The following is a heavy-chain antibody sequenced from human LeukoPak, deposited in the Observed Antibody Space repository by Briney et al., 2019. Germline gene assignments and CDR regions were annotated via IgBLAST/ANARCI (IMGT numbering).Heavy chain of an antibody. J-gene: IGHJ4*02. V-gene: IGHV3-23*01. CDR2: ISGSGGST. CDR1: GFTFSSYA. D-gene: IGHD5-24*01. CDR3: AKGGSDGSLYYFDY. Sequence: GGSLRLSCAASGFTFSSYAMSWVRQAPGKGLEWVSAISGSGGSTYYADSVQGRFSISRDNSKNTLYLQMNILRAEDTAVYYCAKGGSDGSLYYFDYWGQGSLVAVSS.